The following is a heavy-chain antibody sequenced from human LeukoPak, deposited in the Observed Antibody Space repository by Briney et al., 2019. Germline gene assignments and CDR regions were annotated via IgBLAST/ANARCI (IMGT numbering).Heavy chain of an antibody. D-gene: IGHD3-10*01. CDR3: ARDVYYGSGSYSNDAFDI. J-gene: IGHJ3*02. CDR1: GFTFSSYW. Sequence: GGSLRLSCAASGFTFSSYWMHWVRQAPGKGLVWVSRINSDGSSTSYADSVKGRFAISRDNAKNTLYLQMNSLRAEDMAVYYCARDVYYGSGSYSNDAFDIWGQGTVVTVSS. CDR2: INSDGSST. V-gene: IGHV3-74*01.